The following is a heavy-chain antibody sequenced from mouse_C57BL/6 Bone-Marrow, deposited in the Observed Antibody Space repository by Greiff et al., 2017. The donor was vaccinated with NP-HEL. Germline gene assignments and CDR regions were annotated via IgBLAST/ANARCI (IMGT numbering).Heavy chain of an antibody. Sequence: QVQLQQPGAELVKPGASVKLSCKASGYTFTSYWMHWVKQRPGQGLEWIGMIHPNSGSTNYNEKFKSKATLTVDKSSSTAYMQLGSLTSEDSAVYYCARLTVVRDYWGQGTTLTVSS. CDR2: IHPNSGST. D-gene: IGHD1-1*01. CDR3: ARLTVVRDY. J-gene: IGHJ2*01. V-gene: IGHV1-64*01. CDR1: GYTFTSYW.